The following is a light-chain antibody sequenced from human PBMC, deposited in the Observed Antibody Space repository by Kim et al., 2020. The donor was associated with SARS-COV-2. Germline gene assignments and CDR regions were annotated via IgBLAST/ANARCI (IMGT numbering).Light chain of an antibody. CDR2: DAS. J-gene: IGKJ4*01. CDR1: ESVNSY. V-gene: IGKV3-11*01. CDR3: QQRSDWPPT. Sequence: SLSPGESAALSCRASESVNSYLAWYQQRPGQAPRLLIHDASTRATGIPDRFSGTGSGTDFILNISRLEPADSAVYYCQQRSDWPPTFGAGTKLEI.